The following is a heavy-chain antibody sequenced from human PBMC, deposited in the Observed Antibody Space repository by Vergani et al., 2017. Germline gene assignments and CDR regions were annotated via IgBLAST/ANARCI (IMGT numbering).Heavy chain of an antibody. D-gene: IGHD3-22*01. J-gene: IGHJ4*02. V-gene: IGHV1-69*01. CDR3: ARDRLRGYYYDSSGYFLDY. CDR1: GGTFSSYA. Sequence: QVQLVQSGAEVKKPGSSAKVSCKASGGTFSSYAISWVRQAPGQGLEWMGGIIPIFGTANYAQKFQGRVTITADESTSTAYMELSSLRSEDTAVYYCARDRLRGYYYDSSGYFLDYWGQGTLVTVSS. CDR2: IIPIFGTA.